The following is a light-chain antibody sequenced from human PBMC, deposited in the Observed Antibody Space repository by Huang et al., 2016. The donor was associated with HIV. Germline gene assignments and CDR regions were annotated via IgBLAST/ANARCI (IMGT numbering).Light chain of an antibody. CDR3: QQSYSPSPFT. J-gene: IGKJ2*01. Sequence: DIQMTQSPASLSASVGDSVIITCRASESIGRLLNWYQQKPGKAPKLLIYEASNLKSGVPSRFSGRGSGTDFTLAINSLQPDDFATYYCQQSYSPSPFTFGQGTNLDIK. CDR1: ESIGRL. CDR2: EAS. V-gene: IGKV1-39*01.